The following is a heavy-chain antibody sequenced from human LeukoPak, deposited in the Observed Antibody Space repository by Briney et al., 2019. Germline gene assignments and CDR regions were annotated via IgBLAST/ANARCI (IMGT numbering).Heavy chain of an antibody. J-gene: IGHJ4*02. CDR1: GFTFSSYA. CDR3: AKAPRGTYYFDY. V-gene: IGHV3-30*04. CDR2: ISYDGSNK. D-gene: IGHD3-16*01. Sequence: PGGSLRLSCAASGFTFSSYAMHWVRQAPGKGLEWVAVISYDGSNKYYADSVKGRFTISRDNSKNTLYLQIKSLRAEDTAVYYCAKAPRGTYYFDYWGQGTLVTVSS.